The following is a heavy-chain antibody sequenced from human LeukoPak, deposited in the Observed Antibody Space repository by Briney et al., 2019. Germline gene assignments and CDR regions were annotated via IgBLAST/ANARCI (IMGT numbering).Heavy chain of an antibody. CDR2: INYSRSYI. CDR1: GCTFSSYN. J-gene: IGHJ4*02. CDR3: ARYGSSGYLDY. D-gene: IGHD3-22*01. Sequence: WGTLTLSCAASGCTFSSYNRNWVRQAPGKGLEWVASINYSRSYIYYADSMKGRFTISRDNTNHSLYLQMTSLTAEDTAVYYCARYGSSGYLDYWGQGTLVTVSS. V-gene: IGHV3-21*01.